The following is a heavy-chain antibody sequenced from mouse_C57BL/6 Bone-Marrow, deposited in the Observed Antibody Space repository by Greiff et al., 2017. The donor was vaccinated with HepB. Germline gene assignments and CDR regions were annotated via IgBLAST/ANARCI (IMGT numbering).Heavy chain of an antibody. V-gene: IGHV1-55*01. CDR1: GYTFTSYW. J-gene: IGHJ1*03. CDR3: ARRYYGSSWYFDV. Sequence: QVQLKQSGAELVKPGASVKMSCKASGYTFTSYWITWVKQRPGQGLEWIGDIYPGRGSTNYNEKFKSKTTLTIDTSSSTAYMQLSSLTSEDSAVYYCARRYYGSSWYFDVWGTGTTVTVSS. CDR2: IYPGRGST. D-gene: IGHD1-1*01.